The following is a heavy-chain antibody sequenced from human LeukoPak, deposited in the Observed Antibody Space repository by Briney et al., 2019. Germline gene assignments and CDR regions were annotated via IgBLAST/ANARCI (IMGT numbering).Heavy chain of an antibody. J-gene: IGHJ4*02. D-gene: IGHD1-26*01. Sequence: GGSLRLSCAASGFTVSSNYMSWVRQAPGKGLEWVSSISSSSSYIYYADSVKGRFTISRDNAKNSLYLQMNSLRAEDTAVYYCARSIVGATTLDYWGQGTLVTVSS. CDR1: GFTVSSNY. CDR3: ARSIVGATTLDY. CDR2: ISSSSSYI. V-gene: IGHV3-21*01.